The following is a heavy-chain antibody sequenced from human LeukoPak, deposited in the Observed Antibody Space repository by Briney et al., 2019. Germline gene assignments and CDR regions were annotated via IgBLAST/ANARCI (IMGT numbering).Heavy chain of an antibody. V-gene: IGHV3-53*01. J-gene: IGHJ4*02. D-gene: IGHD1-26*01. Sequence: GGSLRLSCAASGFTVSSSYMSWVRQAPGKGLERVSLIYSGGSTYYADSVKGRFTISRDNSKNTLYLQMNSLRAEDTAVYYCARDGRPYYFDYWGPGTLVTVSS. CDR3: ARDGRPYYFDY. CDR1: GFTVSSSY. CDR2: IYSGGST.